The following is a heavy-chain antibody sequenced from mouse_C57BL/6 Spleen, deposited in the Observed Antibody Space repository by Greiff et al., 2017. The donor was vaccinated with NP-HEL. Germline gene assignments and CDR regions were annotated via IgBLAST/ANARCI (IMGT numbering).Heavy chain of an antibody. CDR3: ASGDSSGYGYAMDY. CDR1: GYTFTSYW. CDR2: IDPSDSET. D-gene: IGHD3-2*02. J-gene: IGHJ4*01. V-gene: IGHV1-52*01. Sequence: VQLQQPGAGLVRPGSSVKLSCKASGYTFTSYWMHWVKQRPIQGLEWIGNIDPSDSETHYNQKFKDKATLTVDKSSSTAYMQLSSLTSEDSAVYYCASGDSSGYGYAMDYWGQGTSVTVSS.